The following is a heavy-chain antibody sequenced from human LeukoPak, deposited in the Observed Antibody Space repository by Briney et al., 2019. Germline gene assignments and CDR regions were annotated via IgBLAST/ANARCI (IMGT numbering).Heavy chain of an antibody. J-gene: IGHJ4*02. V-gene: IGHV4-4*02. Sequence: SETLSLTCVVSGGSISSSYWWSWVRQPPGKGLEWIGEIYHSGRTNFNPSLKSRVTISVDKSKNQFSLRLNSVTAADTAVYYCARVQFSSGSLDYWGQGTLVTVSS. CDR2: IYHSGRT. D-gene: IGHD6-19*01. CDR1: GGSISSSYW. CDR3: ARVQFSSGSLDY.